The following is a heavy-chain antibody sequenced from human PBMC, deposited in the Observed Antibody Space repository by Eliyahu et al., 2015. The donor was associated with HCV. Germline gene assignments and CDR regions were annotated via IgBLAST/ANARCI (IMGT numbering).Heavy chain of an antibody. V-gene: IGHV1-69*01. Sequence: EVKKPGSSVKVSCKASGGILRSNAISWVRQVPGQGLEWMGGIIAIFGTTSYTQKFQDRVTISADESTNTVYMELRSLRSDDTGMYYCARHDGYHYSPTALDFWGQGTLVSVSS. J-gene: IGHJ4*02. D-gene: IGHD1-26*01. CDR1: GGILRSNA. CDR2: IIAIFGTT. CDR3: ARHDGYHYSPTALDF.